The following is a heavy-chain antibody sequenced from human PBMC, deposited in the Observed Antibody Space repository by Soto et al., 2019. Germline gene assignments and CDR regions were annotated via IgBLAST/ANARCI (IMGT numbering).Heavy chain of an antibody. CDR3: AHRVTYYYDSSGYYWFDP. CDR2: IYWNDDK. Sequence: SGPTLVNPTQTLTLTCTFSGFSLSTSGVGVGWIRQPPGKALEWLALIYWNDDKRYSPSLKSRLTITKDTSKNQVVLTMTNMDPVDTATHYCAHRVTYYYDSSGYYWFDPWGQGTLVTVSS. J-gene: IGHJ5*02. CDR1: GFSLSTSGVG. D-gene: IGHD3-22*01. V-gene: IGHV2-5*01.